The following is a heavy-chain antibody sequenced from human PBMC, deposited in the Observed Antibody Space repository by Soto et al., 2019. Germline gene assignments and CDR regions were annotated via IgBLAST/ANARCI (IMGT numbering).Heavy chain of an antibody. Sequence: SETLSLTCSVSGVCVSSYHWGWIRQFPGKGLEWIAYTSHTVNTNYNPSLKNRCIISLNTPKNQVSLQLSSVTAADTAVYFFARDMHAGFTHYFDPWGKGTLVTVSS. CDR1: GVCVSSYH. J-gene: IGHJ5*02. CDR3: ARDMHAGFTHYFDP. CDR2: TSHTVNT. D-gene: IGHD1-26*01. V-gene: IGHV4-59*02.